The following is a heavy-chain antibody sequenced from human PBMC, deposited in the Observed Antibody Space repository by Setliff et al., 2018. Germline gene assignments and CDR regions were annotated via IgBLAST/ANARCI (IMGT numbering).Heavy chain of an antibody. V-gene: IGHV5-51*01. D-gene: IGHD3-10*01. CDR3: ARLRLYGSGIWGMDV. CDR2: IYPGDSDT. CDR1: GYSFTSYW. Sequence: GESLKISCQGSGYSFTSYWIGWVRQMPGKGLEWMGIIYPGDSDTRYSPSFQGQVTISADKSISTAYLQWSSLKVSDTAMYYCARLRLYGSGIWGMDVWGQGTTVTVSS. J-gene: IGHJ6*02.